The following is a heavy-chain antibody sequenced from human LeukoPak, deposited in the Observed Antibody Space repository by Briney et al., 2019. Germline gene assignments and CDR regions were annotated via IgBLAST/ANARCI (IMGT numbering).Heavy chain of an antibody. J-gene: IGHJ4*02. CDR1: GFTLTNYA. Sequence: GGSLRLSYAASGFTLTNYAMSWVRQAPGRGLEWVSASSGSDGRSHYADSVKGRFTTPRDNSKNTPWLQMNSLRAEDAAVYYCAKTAGSSWSFDYCGEGNLVTVSS. CDR3: AKTAGSSWSFDY. V-gene: IGHV3-23*01. CDR2: SSGSDGRS. D-gene: IGHD6-19*01.